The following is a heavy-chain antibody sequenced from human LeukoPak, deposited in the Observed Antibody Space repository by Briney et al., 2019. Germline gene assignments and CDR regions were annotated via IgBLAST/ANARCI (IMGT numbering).Heavy chain of an antibody. CDR3: ARVTDHDYGDYFFDY. V-gene: IGHV4-59*01. Sequence: PSETLSLTCTVSGGSISSYYWSWIRQPPGKGLEWIGYIYYSGSTDYNPSLKSRVTISVETSKNQFSLKLSSVTAADTAVYYCARVTDHDYGDYFFDYWGQGTLVTVSS. CDR2: IYYSGST. D-gene: IGHD4-17*01. CDR1: GGSISSYY. J-gene: IGHJ4*02.